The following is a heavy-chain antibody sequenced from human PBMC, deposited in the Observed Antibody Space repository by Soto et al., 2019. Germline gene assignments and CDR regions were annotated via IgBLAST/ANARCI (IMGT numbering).Heavy chain of an antibody. D-gene: IGHD2-21*02. Sequence: QVQLQQSGPGLVKPSQTLSLTCTVSGGSISYEYYHWTWIRQSPGKVLEWIGYIHYSGSIIYNPSFQSRVTISVDTSKNQFSLQLSYVTAADTAVYFCAREDDGGDRDYYGLDVWGQGTTVTVSS. CDR2: IHYSGSI. CDR1: GGSISYEYYH. J-gene: IGHJ6*02. CDR3: AREDDGGDRDYYGLDV. V-gene: IGHV4-30-4*08.